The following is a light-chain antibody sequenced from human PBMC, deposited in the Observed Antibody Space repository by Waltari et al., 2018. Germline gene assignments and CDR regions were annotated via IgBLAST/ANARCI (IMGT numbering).Light chain of an antibody. J-gene: IGKJ4*01. CDR3: QQYGSSTLT. CDR1: QSVSSSD. Sequence: DIVMTQSPDSLAMSLGERATLSCRASQSVSSSDLAWYQQKPGQAPRLLIYGASSRATGIPDRFSGSGSGTDFTLTISRLEPEDFAVYYCQQYGSSTLTFGGGTKVEIK. CDR2: GAS. V-gene: IGKV3-20*01.